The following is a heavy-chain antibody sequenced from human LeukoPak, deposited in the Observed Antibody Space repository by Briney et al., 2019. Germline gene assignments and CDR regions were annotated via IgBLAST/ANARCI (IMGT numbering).Heavy chain of an antibody. CDR3: ARVCSGGSCYSVVDY. Sequence: SETLSLTCAVYGGSFSGYYWSWIRQPPGKGLEWIGEINHSGSTNYNPSLKSRVTISVDTSKNQFSLKLSSVTAADTAVYYCARVCSGGSCYSVVDYWGQGTLVTVSS. CDR2: INHSGST. CDR1: GGSFSGYY. D-gene: IGHD2-15*01. J-gene: IGHJ4*02. V-gene: IGHV4-34*01.